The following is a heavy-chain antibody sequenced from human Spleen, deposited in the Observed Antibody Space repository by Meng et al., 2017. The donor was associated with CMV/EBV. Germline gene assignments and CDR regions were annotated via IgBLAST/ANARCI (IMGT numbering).Heavy chain of an antibody. CDR2: TYYRSKWYN. CDR3: ARGELELRTIWFDP. V-gene: IGHV6-1*01. CDR1: GSGHRAG. Sequence: GSGHRAGWNWIRQYPSRGLEWLGRTYYRSKWYNDYAVSVKSRITINPDTSKNQFSLQLNSVTPEDTAVYYCARGELELRTIWFDPWGQGTLVTVSS. D-gene: IGHD1-7*01. J-gene: IGHJ5*02.